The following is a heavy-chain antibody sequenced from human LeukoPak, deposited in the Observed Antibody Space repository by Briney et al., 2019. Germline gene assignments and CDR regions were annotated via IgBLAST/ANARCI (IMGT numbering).Heavy chain of an antibody. CDR1: GYAFTNYG. CDR3: ARITYDFWSGYYMPDDP. CDR2: ISIYNGNT. J-gene: IGHJ5*02. Sequence: ASVKVSCKASGYAFTNYGISWVRQAPGQGLEWMGWISIYNGNTDYAQKLRGRVTMTTDTSTSTAYMELRSLRSDDTAVYYCARITYDFWSGYYMPDDPWGQGTLVTVSS. D-gene: IGHD3-3*01. V-gene: IGHV1-18*01.